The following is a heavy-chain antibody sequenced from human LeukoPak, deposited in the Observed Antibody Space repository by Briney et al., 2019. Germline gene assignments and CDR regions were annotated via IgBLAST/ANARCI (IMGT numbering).Heavy chain of an antibody. CDR1: GFTFSSYA. J-gene: IGHJ4*02. D-gene: IGHD6-13*01. CDR2: ISSSGGST. CDR3: AKDVLARYSSIWYYFDY. Sequence: GGSLRLSCAASGFTFSSYAMSWVRQAPGKGLEWVSAISSSGGSTYYADSVKGRFTISRDNSRNTLYLQMNSLRAEDTAVYYCAKDVLARYSSIWYYFDYWGRGILVTVSS. V-gene: IGHV3-23*01.